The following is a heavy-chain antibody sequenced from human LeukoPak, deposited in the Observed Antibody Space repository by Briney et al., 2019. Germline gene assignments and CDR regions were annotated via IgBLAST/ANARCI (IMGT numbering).Heavy chain of an antibody. V-gene: IGHV4-39*07. J-gene: IGHJ4*02. CDR3: AREMVYATINFDY. CDR2: IYYSGST. D-gene: IGHD2-8*01. Sequence: SETLSLTCTVSGGSISSSSYYWGWIRQPPGKGLEWIGSIYYSGSTYYNPSLKSRVTISVDTSKNQFSLKLSSVTAADTAVYYCAREMVYATINFDYWGQGTLVTVSS. CDR1: GGSISSSSYY.